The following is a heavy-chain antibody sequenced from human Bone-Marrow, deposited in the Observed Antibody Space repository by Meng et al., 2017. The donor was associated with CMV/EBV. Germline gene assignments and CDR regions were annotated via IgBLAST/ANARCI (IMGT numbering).Heavy chain of an antibody. CDR2: ISSTSKTL. D-gene: IGHD3-10*01. Sequence: GESLKISCAASGFTFSSYSVNWVRQAPGKGLEWVAYISSTSKTLYYSDSVKGRFTISRDNAKNSLYLQMNVLRDEDTAIYYCARGATGDYYGSGYYFASWGQGTQVTVSS. J-gene: IGHJ4*02. V-gene: IGHV3-48*02. CDR1: GFTFSSYS. CDR3: ARGATGDYYGSGYYFAS.